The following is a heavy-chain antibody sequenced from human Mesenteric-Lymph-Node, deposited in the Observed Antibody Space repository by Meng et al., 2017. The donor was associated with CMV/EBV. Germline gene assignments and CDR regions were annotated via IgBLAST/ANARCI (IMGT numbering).Heavy chain of an antibody. CDR3: ARGRSKAFLEWLPWYFDL. J-gene: IGHJ2*01. V-gene: IGHV3-21*01. Sequence: GGSLRLSCAASGFTSNTYSMSWVRQAPGKGLEWVSSISSSSRYINYADSVKGRFTISRDNAEKSLSLQMNSLRVEDTAVYYCARGRSKAFLEWLPWYFDLWGRGTLVTVSS. CDR2: ISSSSRYI. CDR1: GFTSNTYS. D-gene: IGHD3-3*01.